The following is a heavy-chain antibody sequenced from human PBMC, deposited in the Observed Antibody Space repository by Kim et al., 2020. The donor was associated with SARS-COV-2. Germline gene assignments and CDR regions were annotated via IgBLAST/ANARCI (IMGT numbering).Heavy chain of an antibody. D-gene: IGHD6-13*01. CDR1: GASLSRYY. Sequence: VPGASLSRYYWSWIRQSPEKGLEWIGEINASGGTNYNPSLKSRLTMSVDTSRNQFSLNLRSVTGADTAVYYCASLSSSWPGLDYWGQGTLVTVS. CDR3: ASLSSSWPGLDY. CDR2: INASGGT. J-gene: IGHJ4*02. V-gene: IGHV4-34*01.